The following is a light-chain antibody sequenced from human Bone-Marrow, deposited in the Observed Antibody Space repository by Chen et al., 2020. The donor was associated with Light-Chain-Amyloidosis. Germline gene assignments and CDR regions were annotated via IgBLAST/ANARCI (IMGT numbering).Light chain of an antibody. CDR1: SSDVGRYNY. V-gene: IGLV2-8*01. CDR2: EVT. CDR3: SSYAGTNNWV. J-gene: IGLJ3*02. Sequence: QSALTQPPSASGSPGPSVTVSCTGTSSDVGRYNYVSWYQQLPGKAPQLMIYEVTKRPSGVPDRFSGSKSGNTASLTVSGLRADDEADYFCSSYAGTNNWVFGGGTKVTVL.